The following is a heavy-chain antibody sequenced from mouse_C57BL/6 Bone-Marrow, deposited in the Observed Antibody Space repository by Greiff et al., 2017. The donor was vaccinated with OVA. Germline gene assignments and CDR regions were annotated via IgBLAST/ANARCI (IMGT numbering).Heavy chain of an antibody. CDR2: IWTGGGT. V-gene: IGHV2-9-1*01. Sequence: VKVVESGPGLVAPSQRLSITCTVSGFSLTSYAISWVRQPPGKGLEWLGVIWTGGGTNYNSALNSRLSISKDNSKSQVFLKMNSLQTDDTARYYCARRDYGWNWYIDVWGTGTTVTVSS. J-gene: IGHJ1*03. CDR1: GFSLTSYA. CDR3: ARRDYGWNWYIDV. D-gene: IGHD1-2*01.